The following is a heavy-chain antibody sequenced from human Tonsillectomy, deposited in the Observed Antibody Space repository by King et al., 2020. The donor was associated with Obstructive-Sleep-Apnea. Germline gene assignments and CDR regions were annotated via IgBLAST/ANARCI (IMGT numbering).Heavy chain of an antibody. J-gene: IGHJ4*02. Sequence: VQLVESGGGVVQPGGSLRLSCAASGFTFSIYDMHLVRQAPGKGLKWVAFIRYDGSQKYYADSVKGRFTISRDNSKNTLYLQMNSLRAEETAVYYCAKVNYYDSSGDYWGQGTLVTVSS. CDR1: GFTFSIYD. CDR3: AKVNYYDSSGDY. D-gene: IGHD3-22*01. V-gene: IGHV3-30*02. CDR2: IRYDGSQK.